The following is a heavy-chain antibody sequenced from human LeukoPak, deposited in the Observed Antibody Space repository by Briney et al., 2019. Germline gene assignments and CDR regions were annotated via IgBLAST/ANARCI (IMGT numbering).Heavy chain of an antibody. D-gene: IGHD2-8*02. CDR1: GFTFSSYS. V-gene: IGHV3-21*01. J-gene: IGHJ4*02. CDR2: ISSSSSYI. CDR3: ARDIFPDQKSLVGHTIDY. Sequence: GSLRLSCAASGFTFSSYSMNWVRQAPGKGLEWVSSISSSSSYIYYADSVKGRFTISRDNAKNSLYLQMNSLRAEDTAVYYCARDIFPDQKSLVGHTIDYWGQGTLVTVSS.